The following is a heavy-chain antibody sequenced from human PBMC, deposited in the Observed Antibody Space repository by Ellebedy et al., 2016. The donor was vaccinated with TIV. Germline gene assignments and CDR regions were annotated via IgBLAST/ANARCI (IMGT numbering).Heavy chain of an antibody. CDR2: IIPILGIA. V-gene: IGHV1-69*04. J-gene: IGHJ6*02. CDR3: ARDGTYCSGGSCYSHYYYYGMDV. D-gene: IGHD2-15*01. Sequence: AASVKVSCKASGGTFSSYAISWVRQAPGQGLEWMGRIIPILGIANYAQKFQGRVTITADKSTSTAYMELSSLRSEDTAVYYCARDGTYCSGGSCYSHYYYYGMDVWGQGTTVTVSS. CDR1: GGTFSSYA.